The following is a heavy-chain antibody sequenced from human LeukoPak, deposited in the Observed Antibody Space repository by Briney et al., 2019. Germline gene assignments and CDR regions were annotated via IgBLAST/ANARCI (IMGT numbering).Heavy chain of an antibody. CDR2: IIPIFGTA. V-gene: IGHV1-69*13. CDR1: GGTFSSYA. Sequence: SVKVSCKASGGTFSSYAISWVRQAPGQGLEWMGGIIPIFGTANYAQRFQGRVTITADESTSTAHMELSSLRSEDTAVYYCASAARIRFLEWPTHGAAMDVWGKGTTVTVSS. D-gene: IGHD3-3*01. J-gene: IGHJ6*03. CDR3: ASAARIRFLEWPTHGAAMDV.